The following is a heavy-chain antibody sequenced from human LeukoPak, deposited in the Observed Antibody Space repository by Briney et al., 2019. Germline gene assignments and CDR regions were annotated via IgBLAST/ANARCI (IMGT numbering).Heavy chain of an antibody. D-gene: IGHD6-19*01. CDR2: ISSDGSNK. Sequence: GGSLRLSCAASGFSFSTFAMHWARQAPGKGLEWAAVISSDGSNKYTADSVKGRFTISRDNSKSTLFLQMNSLRAEDTAVYYCSKGQWLVEQTFDYWGQGTLVTVSS. CDR1: GFSFSTFA. V-gene: IGHV3-30-3*01. CDR3: SKGQWLVEQTFDY. J-gene: IGHJ4*02.